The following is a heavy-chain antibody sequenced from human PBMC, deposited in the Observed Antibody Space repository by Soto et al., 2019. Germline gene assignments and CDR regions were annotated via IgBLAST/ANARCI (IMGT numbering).Heavy chain of an antibody. D-gene: IGHD3-10*01. Sequence: ASVKVSCKASGFTFTSSAMQWVRQARGQRLEWIGWVVVGSGNTNYAQKFQERVTITRDMSTSTAYMELSSLRSEDTAVYYCAGGGRYYYGSGSLLKSDYYYGMDVWG. CDR3: AGGGRYYYGSGSLLKSDYYYGMDV. J-gene: IGHJ6*02. CDR1: GFTFTSSA. V-gene: IGHV1-58*02. CDR2: VVVGSGNT.